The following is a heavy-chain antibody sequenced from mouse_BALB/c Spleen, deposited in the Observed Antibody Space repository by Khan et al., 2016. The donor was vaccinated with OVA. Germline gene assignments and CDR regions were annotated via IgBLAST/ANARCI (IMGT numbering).Heavy chain of an antibody. V-gene: IGHV5-6*01. D-gene: IGHD4-1*01. Sequence: EVQLVESGGDLVKPGGSLKLSCAASGFTFSSYSMSWVRQTPDQRLEWVASISSGGDYTYFPDSVKGRFTISRDNADNALYLQMSSLRSEDTAMYFCASHLTGSFDYWGQGTLVTVSA. J-gene: IGHJ3*01. CDR3: ASHLTGSFDY. CDR1: GFTFSSYS. CDR2: ISSGGDYT.